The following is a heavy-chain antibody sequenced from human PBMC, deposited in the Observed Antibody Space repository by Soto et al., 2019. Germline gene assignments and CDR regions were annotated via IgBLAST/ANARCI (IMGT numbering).Heavy chain of an antibody. J-gene: IGHJ4*02. CDR1: GGSFSGYY. D-gene: IGHD3-16*02. Sequence: SETLSLTCAVYGGSFSGYYWSWIRQPPGKGLEWIGEINHSGSTNYNPSLKSRVTISVDTSKNQFSLKLSSVTAADTAVYYCARAPTYDYVWGSYRTRSDYWGQGTLVTVSS. V-gene: IGHV4-34*01. CDR2: INHSGST. CDR3: ARAPTYDYVWGSYRTRSDY.